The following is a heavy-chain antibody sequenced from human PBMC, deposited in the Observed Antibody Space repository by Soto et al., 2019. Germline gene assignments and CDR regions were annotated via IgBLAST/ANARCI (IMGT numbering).Heavy chain of an antibody. Sequence: EVQLVESGGGLVQPGRSLRLSCAASGFTFDDYAMHWVRQAPGKGLEWVSGISWNSGSIGYADSVKGRFTISRDNAKKSLYLQMNILRDEDTALYYCAKDLGCGLVGATFQGAWDYWGQGTLVTVSS. V-gene: IGHV3-9*01. CDR2: ISWNSGSI. J-gene: IGHJ4*02. CDR1: GFTFDDYA. CDR3: AKDLGCGLVGATFQGAWDY. D-gene: IGHD1-26*01.